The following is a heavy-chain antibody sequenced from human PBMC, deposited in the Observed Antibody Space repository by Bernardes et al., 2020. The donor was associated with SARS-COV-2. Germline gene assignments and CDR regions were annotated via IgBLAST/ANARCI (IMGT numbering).Heavy chain of an antibody. D-gene: IGHD4-17*01. Sequence: GESLKISCKGSDYTFTNYWIGWVRQMPGKGLEWMGIIYPGDSDTKYSPSFQGRVTISADKSVNTAYLQWSSLKASDTAIYYCARRRYGDFGVDVWGQGTTGTGSS. V-gene: IGHV5-51*01. CDR1: DYTFTNYW. J-gene: IGHJ6*02. CDR2: IYPGDSDT. CDR3: ARRRYGDFGVDV.